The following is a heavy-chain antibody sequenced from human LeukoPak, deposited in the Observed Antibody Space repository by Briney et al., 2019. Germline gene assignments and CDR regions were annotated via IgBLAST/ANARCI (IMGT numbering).Heavy chain of an antibody. V-gene: IGHV1-18*01. Sequence: ASVKVSCKASGGTFSSYAISWVRQAPGQGLEWMGWISAYNGNTNYAQKLQGRVTMTTDTSTSTAYMELRSLRSDDTAVYYCASGRMVRGAVYGMDVWGQGTTVTVSS. CDR2: ISAYNGNT. CDR1: GGTFSSYA. D-gene: IGHD3-10*01. CDR3: ASGRMVRGAVYGMDV. J-gene: IGHJ6*02.